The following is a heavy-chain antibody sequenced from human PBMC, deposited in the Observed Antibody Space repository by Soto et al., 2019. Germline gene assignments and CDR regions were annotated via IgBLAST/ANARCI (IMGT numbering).Heavy chain of an antibody. Sequence: ASVKVSCKASGYTFITSGINWVRQAPGQGLEWLGWISTANGDRKYAQKLKGRVTMTAEVSTTTAYMELTNLRSDDTAVYFCARGRYFATTHRQWWYFDLWGRGTLGTAPQ. CDR2: ISTANGDR. J-gene: IGHJ2*01. CDR1: GYTFITSG. V-gene: IGHV1-18*01. CDR3: ARGRYFATTHRQWWYFDL. D-gene: IGHD3-10*01.